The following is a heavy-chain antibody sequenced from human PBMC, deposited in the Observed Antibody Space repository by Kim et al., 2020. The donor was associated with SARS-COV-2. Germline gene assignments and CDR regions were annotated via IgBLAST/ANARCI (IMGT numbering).Heavy chain of an antibody. CDR3: ARLFPGDRIAAAVPPDY. D-gene: IGHD6-13*01. J-gene: IGHJ4*02. Sequence: SETLSLTCAVYGGSFSGYYWSWIRQPPGKGLEWIGEINHSGSTNYNPSLKSRVTISVDTSKNQFSLKLSSVTAADTAVYYCARLFPGDRIAAAVPPDYWGQGTLVTVSS. CDR1: GGSFSGYY. CDR2: INHSGST. V-gene: IGHV4-34*01.